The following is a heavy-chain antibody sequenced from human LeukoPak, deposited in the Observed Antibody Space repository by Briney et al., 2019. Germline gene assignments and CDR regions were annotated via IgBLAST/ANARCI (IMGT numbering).Heavy chain of an antibody. CDR3: ATLGKAYYDILTGYSSFDY. CDR2: IYYSGST. J-gene: IGHJ4*02. Sequence: SETLSLTCTVSGGSISSSSYYWGWIRQPPGKGLGWIGSIYYSGSTYYNPSLRSRVTISVDTSKNQFSLKLSSVTAADTAVYYCATLGKAYYDILTGYSSFDYWGQGTLVTVSS. D-gene: IGHD3-9*01. V-gene: IGHV4-39*01. CDR1: GGSISSSSYY.